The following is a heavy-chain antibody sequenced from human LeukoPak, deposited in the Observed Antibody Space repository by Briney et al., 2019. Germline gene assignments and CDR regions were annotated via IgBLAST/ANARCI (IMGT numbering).Heavy chain of an antibody. Sequence: SETLSLTCTVSGGSISSYYWSWIRQPPGKGLEWIGYIYYSGSTNYNPSLKSRVTISVDTSKNQFSLKLSSVTAADTAVYYCARVPKQQPEFPGSPGYYYYYMDVWGKGTTVTVSS. V-gene: IGHV4-59*01. CDR1: GGSISSYY. D-gene: IGHD6-13*01. J-gene: IGHJ6*03. CDR3: ARVPKQQPEFPGSPGYYYYYMDV. CDR2: IYYSGST.